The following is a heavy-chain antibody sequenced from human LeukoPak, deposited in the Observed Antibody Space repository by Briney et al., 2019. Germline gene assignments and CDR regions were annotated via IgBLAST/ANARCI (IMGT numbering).Heavy chain of an antibody. Sequence: GGSLRLSCAASGFTFSGYAMHWVRQAPGKGLERVSAISGSGGSTYYADSVKGRFTISRDNSKNTLYLQMNSLRAEDTAVYYCARLPVGTNDYWGQGTLVTVSS. V-gene: IGHV3-23*01. D-gene: IGHD5-12*01. CDR3: ARLPVGTNDY. J-gene: IGHJ4*02. CDR2: ISGSGGST. CDR1: GFTFSGYA.